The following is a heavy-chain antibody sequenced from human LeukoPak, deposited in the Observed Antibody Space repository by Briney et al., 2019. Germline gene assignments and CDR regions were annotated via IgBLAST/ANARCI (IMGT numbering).Heavy chain of an antibody. D-gene: IGHD3-9*01. CDR1: GGSISSYY. Sequence: KPSETLSLTCTVSGGSISSYYWSWIRQPPGKGREWIGYIYYSGSTNYNPSLKSRVTISVDTSKNQFSLKLSSVAAADTALYYCASTDILTCTTFDYWGQGTLVTVSS. CDR2: IYYSGST. CDR3: ASTDILTCTTFDY. J-gene: IGHJ4*02. V-gene: IGHV4-59*01.